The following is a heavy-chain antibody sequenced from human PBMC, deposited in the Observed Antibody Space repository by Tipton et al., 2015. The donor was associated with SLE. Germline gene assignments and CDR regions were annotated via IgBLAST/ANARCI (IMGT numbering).Heavy chain of an antibody. J-gene: IGHJ4*02. CDR1: GDSLSSNNYY. CDR3: ARMDYSKFQLLYFES. Sequence: TLSLTCSVSGDSLSSNNYYWGWIRQSPAQGLERIGTINYAGGTYYNPSLRSRLTISVDTSENHFALKLRSLTAADSAMYFCARMDYSKFQLLYFESWGQGILVTVSS. V-gene: IGHV4-39*06. CDR2: INYAGGT. D-gene: IGHD4-11*01.